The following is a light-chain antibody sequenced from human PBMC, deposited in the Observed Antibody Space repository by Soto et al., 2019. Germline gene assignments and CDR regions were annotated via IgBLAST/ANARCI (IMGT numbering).Light chain of an antibody. J-gene: IGKJ1*01. CDR1: QDISNS. CDR3: QQYDGLPPWT. CDR2: GAS. V-gene: IGKV1-33*01. Sequence: DIQMTQSPSSLSASIGERVTIPCPASQDISNSLNWYQHIPGRAPKLLIYGASNLETGVPSRFRGGGSGTHFAFTITSLQPEDVATYYCQQYDGLPPWTFGQGTKVDIK.